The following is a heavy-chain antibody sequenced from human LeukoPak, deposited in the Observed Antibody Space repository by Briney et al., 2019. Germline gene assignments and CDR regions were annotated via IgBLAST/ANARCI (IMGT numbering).Heavy chain of an antibody. D-gene: IGHD3-10*01. CDR1: GYTFTSYG. CDR2: INPNSGGT. V-gene: IGHV1-2*02. J-gene: IGHJ5*02. CDR3: ARAPPITRGPFDP. Sequence: GASVKVSCKASGYTFTSYGISWVRQAPGQGLEWMGWINPNSGGTIYAQKFQGRVTMTRDTSISTVYMELSRLRSDDTAVYYCARAPPITRGPFDPWGQGTLATVSS.